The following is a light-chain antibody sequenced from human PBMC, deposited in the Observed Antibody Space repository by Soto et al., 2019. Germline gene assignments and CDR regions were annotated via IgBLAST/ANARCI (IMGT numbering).Light chain of an antibody. J-gene: IGKJ1*01. V-gene: IGKV1-5*03. CDR2: KAS. CDR1: QNINTW. Sequence: DIQMTQSPSTVSASVGDRVTITCRASQNINTWLAWYQQKPGKAPKLLILKASSLESGVPSRFSGSGSGTEFTLTISSLQPDDLATYYCQQYNTFWTFGQGTKVDIK. CDR3: QQYNTFWT.